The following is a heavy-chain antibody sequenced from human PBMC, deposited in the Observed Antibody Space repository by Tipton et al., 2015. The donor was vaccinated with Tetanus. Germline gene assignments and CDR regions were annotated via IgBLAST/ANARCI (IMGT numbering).Heavy chain of an antibody. CDR3: ARRGDYVFYYESSGYLWGAAFDI. D-gene: IGHD3-22*01. Sequence: TLSLTCTVSGGSISSTSYYWAWIRQPPGKGLEWIGTMYNSGATYYNPSLKGRVTISGDTSKNLFSLTSVTASDTAVYYCARRGDYVFYYESSGYLWGAAFDIWGQGTMVSVSA. CDR2: MYNSGAT. J-gene: IGHJ3*02. V-gene: IGHV4-39*02. CDR1: GGSISSTSYY.